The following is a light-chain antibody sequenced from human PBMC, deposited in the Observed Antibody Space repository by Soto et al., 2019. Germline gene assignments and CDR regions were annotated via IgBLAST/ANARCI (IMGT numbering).Light chain of an antibody. CDR1: QSVSSY. Sequence: IFLAQSPTTLSLSPGERATPPCRASQSVSSYLAWYQQKPGQAPRLLIYDASNRATGIPARFSGSGSGTDFTLTISSLEPEDFAVYYCQQRSNWPTFGQGTKVDIK. J-gene: IGKJ1*01. CDR2: DAS. V-gene: IGKV3-11*01. CDR3: QQRSNWPT.